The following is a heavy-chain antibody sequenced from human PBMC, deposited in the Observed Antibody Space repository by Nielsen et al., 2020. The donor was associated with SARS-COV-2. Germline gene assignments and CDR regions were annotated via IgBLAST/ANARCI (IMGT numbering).Heavy chain of an antibody. Sequence: SETLSLTCTVSGGSIRSHYWSWIRKSPGKALEWIGYFYYSGSTDYNPSLKSRVSLSKDTSKNQFSLKLNSVTAADTAVYYCARGGYSYLYFDDWGQGTQVIVSS. CDR1: GGSIRSHY. CDR2: FYYSGST. J-gene: IGHJ4*02. V-gene: IGHV4-59*11. D-gene: IGHD5-18*01. CDR3: ARGGYSYLYFDD.